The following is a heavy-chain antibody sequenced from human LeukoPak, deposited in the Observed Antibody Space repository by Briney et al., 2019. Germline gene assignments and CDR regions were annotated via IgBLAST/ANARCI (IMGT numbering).Heavy chain of an antibody. J-gene: IGHJ4*02. Sequence: GGSLRLSCAASGFTFSSYGIHWVRQAPGKGLEWVAVISYDGSNKYYAGSVKGRFTIPRDNSKNTLYLQMNSLRTEDTAVYYCAKQYYDSSLDYWGQGTLVTVSS. D-gene: IGHD3-22*01. V-gene: IGHV3-30*18. CDR3: AKQYYDSSLDY. CDR2: ISYDGSNK. CDR1: GFTFSSYG.